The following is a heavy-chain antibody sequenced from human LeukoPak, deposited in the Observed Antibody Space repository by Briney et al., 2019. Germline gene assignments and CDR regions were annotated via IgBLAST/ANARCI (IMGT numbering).Heavy chain of an antibody. CDR3: AKGRGWEASYYYYYMDV. CDR1: GFTVSRNY. Sequence: PGGSLRLSCAASGFTVSRNYMTWVRQAPGKGLEWVAFIRYDGSNKYYTDSVKGRFTISRDNSKNTLYLQMNSLRAEDTAVYYCAKGRGWEASYYYYYMDVWGKGTTVTISS. V-gene: IGHV3-30*02. CDR2: IRYDGSNK. D-gene: IGHD1-26*01. J-gene: IGHJ6*03.